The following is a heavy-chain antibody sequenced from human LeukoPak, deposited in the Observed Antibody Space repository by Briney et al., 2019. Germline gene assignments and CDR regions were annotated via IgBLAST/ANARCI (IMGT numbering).Heavy chain of an antibody. CDR2: ISSSSSYI. Sequence: GGSLRLSCAASGFTFSSYSMNWVRQAPGKGLEWVSSISSSSSYIYYADSVKGRFTISRDNAKNSLYLQMNSLRAEDTAVYYCARGLEFDHYYYYMDVWGKGTTVTVSS. CDR1: GFTFSSYS. J-gene: IGHJ6*03. CDR3: ARGLEFDHYYYYMDV. V-gene: IGHV3-21*01. D-gene: IGHD3-10*01.